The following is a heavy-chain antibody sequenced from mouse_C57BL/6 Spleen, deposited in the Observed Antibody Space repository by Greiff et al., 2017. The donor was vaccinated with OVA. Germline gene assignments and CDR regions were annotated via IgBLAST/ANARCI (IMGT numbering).Heavy chain of an antibody. CDR3: ARSDHYYGSSYVDY. CDR2: INPNNGGT. D-gene: IGHD1-1*01. CDR1: GYTFTDYY. J-gene: IGHJ2*01. V-gene: IGHV1-26*01. Sequence: EVQLQQSGPELVKPGASVKISCKASGYTFTDYYMNWVKQSHGKSLEWIGDINPNNGGTSYNQKFKGKATLTVDKSSSTAYMELRSLTSEDSAVYYCARSDHYYGSSYVDYWGQGTTLTVSS.